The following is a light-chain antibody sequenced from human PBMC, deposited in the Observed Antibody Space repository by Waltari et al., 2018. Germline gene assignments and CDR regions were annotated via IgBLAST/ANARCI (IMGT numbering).Light chain of an antibody. CDR1: QGITDH. Sequence: DIQMTQCPSSLSASVGHKVTITCRASQGITDHLAWFQLKPGKAPKSLIYAASRLQSGVPSKFSGSGSGTDFTLTINSLQPEDFATYYCQQYWSYPITFAQGTRLEIE. J-gene: IGKJ5*01. V-gene: IGKV1-16*02. CDR2: AAS. CDR3: QQYWSYPIT.